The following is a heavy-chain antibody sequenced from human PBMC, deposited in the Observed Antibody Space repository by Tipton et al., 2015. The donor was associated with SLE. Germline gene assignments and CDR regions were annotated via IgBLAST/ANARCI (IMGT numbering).Heavy chain of an antibody. CDR2: IYYSGST. CDR1: GGSISSSSYY. J-gene: IGHJ6*03. Sequence: TLSLTCTVSGGSISSSSYYWGWIRQPPGKGLEWIGSIYYSGSTYYNPSLKSRVAISVDTSKNQFSLKLSSVTAADTAVYYCARWERDYYYMDVWGKGTTVTVSS. D-gene: IGHD1-26*01. CDR3: ARWERDYYYMDV. V-gene: IGHV4-39*07.